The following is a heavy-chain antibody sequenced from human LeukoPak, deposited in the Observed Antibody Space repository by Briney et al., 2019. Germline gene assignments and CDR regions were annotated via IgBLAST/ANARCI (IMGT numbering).Heavy chain of an antibody. D-gene: IGHD2-8*01. J-gene: IGHJ4*02. CDR2: IYYSGST. V-gene: IGHV4-59*01. Sequence: SETLSLTCTDPGGSITSYNWSWVRQPPGKGLEWIGYIYYSGSTNYNPSLKSRVAISVDTSKKQFPLNLNSVTAEDTAVYCCASDLGKSLPAVMAWAYWGQGTLVTVSS. CDR3: ASDLGKSLPAVMAWAY. CDR1: GGSITSYN.